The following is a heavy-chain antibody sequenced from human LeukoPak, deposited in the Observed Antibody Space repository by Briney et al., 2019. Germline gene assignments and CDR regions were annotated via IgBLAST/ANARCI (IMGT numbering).Heavy chain of an antibody. CDR3: ARLQLRGYGYGPWEGPTWLDY. Sequence: PSETLSLTCTVSGGSISRTYYWGWIHQPPGKGLEWIGSFYYTGSTYYNPSLKSRVTISADTSNNQFSLKLTSVTAADTAVYYCARLQLRGYGYGPWEGPTWLDYWGQGTLVTVSS. CDR2: FYYTGST. J-gene: IGHJ4*02. V-gene: IGHV4-39*07. D-gene: IGHD5-18*01. CDR1: GGSISRTYY.